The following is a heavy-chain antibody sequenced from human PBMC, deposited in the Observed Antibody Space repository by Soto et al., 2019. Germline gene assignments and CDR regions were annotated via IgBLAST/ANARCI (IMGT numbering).Heavy chain of an antibody. D-gene: IGHD3-22*01. Sequence: GGSLRLSCAASGFTFSDYYMSWIRQAPGKGLEWVSYISSSGSTIYYADSVKGRFTISRDNAKNSLYLQMNSLRAEDTAVYYCARDQDYYDSSGYYYSYYGMDVWGQGTTVTVSS. V-gene: IGHV3-11*01. CDR2: ISSSGSTI. CDR1: GFTFSDYY. CDR3: ARDQDYYDSSGYYYSYYGMDV. J-gene: IGHJ6*02.